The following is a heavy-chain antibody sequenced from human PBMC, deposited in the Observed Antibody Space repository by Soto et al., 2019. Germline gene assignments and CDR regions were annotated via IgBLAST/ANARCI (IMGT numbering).Heavy chain of an antibody. Sequence: LRLSCAASGFTFSSYEMNWVRQAPGKGLEWVSYISSSGSTIYYADSVKGRFTISRDNAKNSLYLQMNSLRAEDTAVYYCASCLAAAGPYYYYGMDVWGQGTTVTVSS. CDR2: ISSSGSTI. CDR1: GFTFSSYE. J-gene: IGHJ6*02. CDR3: ASCLAAAGPYYYYGMDV. V-gene: IGHV3-48*03. D-gene: IGHD6-13*01.